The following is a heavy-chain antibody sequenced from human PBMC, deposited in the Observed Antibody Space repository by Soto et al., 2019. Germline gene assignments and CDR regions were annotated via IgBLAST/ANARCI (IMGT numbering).Heavy chain of an antibody. V-gene: IGHV1-18*01. Sequence: ASVKVSCKASGYTFTSYGISWVRQAPGQGLEWMGWISAYNGNTNYAQKLQGRVTMATDTSTSTAYMELRSLRSDDTAVYHCARDWSGYESVAFDIWGQGTMVTVSS. CDR2: ISAYNGNT. CDR3: ARDWSGYESVAFDI. J-gene: IGHJ3*02. D-gene: IGHD3-3*01. CDR1: GYTFTSYG.